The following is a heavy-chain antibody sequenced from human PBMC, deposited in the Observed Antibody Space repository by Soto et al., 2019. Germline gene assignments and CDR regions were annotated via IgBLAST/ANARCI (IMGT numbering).Heavy chain of an antibody. CDR1: GFTFSNAW. V-gene: IGHV3-15*07. Sequence: PGGSLRLSCAASGFTFSNAWMNWVRQAPGKGLEWVGRIKSKTDGGTTDYAAPVKGRFTISRDDSKNTLYLQMNSLKTEDTAVYYCISGYYYYYGMDVWGPGTTVTVFS. CDR2: IKSKTDGGTT. D-gene: IGHD1-26*01. CDR3: ISGYYYYYGMDV. J-gene: IGHJ6*02.